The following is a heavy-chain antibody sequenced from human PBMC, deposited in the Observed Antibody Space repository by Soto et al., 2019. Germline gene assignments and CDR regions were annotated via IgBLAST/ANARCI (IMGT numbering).Heavy chain of an antibody. J-gene: IGHJ4*02. D-gene: IGHD3-22*01. V-gene: IGHV3-30*18. Sequence: QVQLVESGGGVVQPGRSLRLSCAASGFTFSSYGMHWVRQAPGKGLEWVAVISYEGSNKYYADSVKGRFTISRDNSKNTLYLQMNSLRAEDTAVYYCAKGVVYYYDSSGYPPDDYWGQGTLVTVSS. CDR2: ISYEGSNK. CDR3: AKGVVYYYDSSGYPPDDY. CDR1: GFTFSSYG.